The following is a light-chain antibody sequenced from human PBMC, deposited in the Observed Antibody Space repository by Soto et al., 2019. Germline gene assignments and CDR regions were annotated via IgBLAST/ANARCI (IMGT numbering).Light chain of an antibody. CDR1: QSVSIL. CDR3: HQRQSWPRT. J-gene: IGKJ1*01. CDR2: QTS. V-gene: IGKV3-11*01. Sequence: EIVLTQSPATLSLSPGERATLSCRASQSVSILLAWYQQKPGQAPRLLIYQTSIRAAGIPARFSASGTGTDFTLTISDVQPEDFAVYYCHQRQSWPRTFGQGTKVDIK.